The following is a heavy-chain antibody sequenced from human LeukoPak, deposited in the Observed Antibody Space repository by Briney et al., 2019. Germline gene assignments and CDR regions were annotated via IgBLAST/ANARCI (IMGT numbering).Heavy chain of an antibody. J-gene: IGHJ2*01. Sequence: ASMKVSCKASGYTFVNYGFSWVRQAPGQGLEWMGWISAYNSNTNYLQKLQSRATMTTDTSTNTVYMELRSLRSDYTAVYYCARVSTNSRVAGYDPQWYFDLWGRGTPVTVSP. CDR3: ARVSTNSRVAGYDPQWYFDL. V-gene: IGHV1-18*04. CDR2: ISAYNSNT. D-gene: IGHD5-12*01. CDR1: GYTFVNYG.